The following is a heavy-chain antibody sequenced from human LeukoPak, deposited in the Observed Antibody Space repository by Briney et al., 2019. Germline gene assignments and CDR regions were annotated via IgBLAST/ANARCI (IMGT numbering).Heavy chain of an antibody. V-gene: IGHV4-39*01. J-gene: IGHJ6*03. CDR2: IYYSGST. Sequence: SETLSLTCSVSGGSISSSSYYWGWIRQPPGKGLEWIGSIYYSGSTYYNPSLKSRVTISVDTTKNQFSLKLSSVTAADTAVYYCASEPYSNYDYYYYMDVWGKGTTVTVSS. CDR1: GGSISSSSYY. CDR3: ASEPYSNYDYYYYMDV. D-gene: IGHD4-11*01.